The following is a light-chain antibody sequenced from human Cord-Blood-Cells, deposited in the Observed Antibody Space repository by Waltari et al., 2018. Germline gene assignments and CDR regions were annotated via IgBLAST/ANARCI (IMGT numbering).Light chain of an antibody. CDR1: ALPQKY. J-gene: IGLJ2*01. Sequence: SYELTQPPSVSVSPGQTARITCSGDALPQKYAYWYQQKSGQAPVLFIYEDSKRPSGIPEVFSGASSGKIATLTISGAQVEDEADYYCSSTDRSGNHRVFGGWTKLTVL. V-gene: IGLV3-10*01. CDR3: SSTDRSGNHRV. CDR2: EDS.